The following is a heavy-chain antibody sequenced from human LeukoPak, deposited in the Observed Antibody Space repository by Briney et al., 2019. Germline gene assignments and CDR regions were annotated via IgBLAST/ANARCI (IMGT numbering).Heavy chain of an antibody. D-gene: IGHD1-26*01. CDR2: ISSNGGST. Sequence: GGSLRLSCSASGFTFSSYAMHWVRQAPGKGLEYVSAISSNGGSTYYADSVKGRFTISRDNSKTTLYLQMSSLRAEDTAVYYCVIGGLTDGWELDYWGQGTLVTVSS. CDR3: VIGGLTDGWELDY. CDR1: GFTFSSYA. V-gene: IGHV3-64D*06. J-gene: IGHJ4*02.